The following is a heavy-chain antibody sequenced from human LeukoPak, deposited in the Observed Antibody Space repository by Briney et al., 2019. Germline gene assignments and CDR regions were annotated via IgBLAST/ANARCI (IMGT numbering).Heavy chain of an antibody. J-gene: IGHJ5*02. V-gene: IGHV1-69*10. CDR3: ARAWPRVVFGVVTLNWFDP. CDR1: LGTFTRYA. D-gene: IGHD3-3*01. Sequence: PVKVSCKASLGTFTRYAISCVRQAPGHRLEWRGGIIPIFGIANSAQKIHGRVTITPDQPTTTAYMELSSLRSEDTAVYYCARAWPRVVFGVVTLNWFDPWGQGTLVTVSS. CDR2: IIPIFGIA.